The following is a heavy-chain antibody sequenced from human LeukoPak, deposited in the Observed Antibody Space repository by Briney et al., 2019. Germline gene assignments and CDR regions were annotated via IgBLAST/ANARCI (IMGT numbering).Heavy chain of an antibody. Sequence: VASVKVSCKASGGTFNSYTITWVRQAPGQGLGWMGGISPISGTTNYAQKFQGRVTITTDESTSTAYMELSSLRSEDTAAYYCATPPTGTTTTGEYYFDYWGQGTLSPSPQ. D-gene: IGHD1-1*01. CDR2: ISPISGTT. V-gene: IGHV1-69*05. J-gene: IGHJ4*02. CDR3: ATPPTGTTTTGEYYFDY. CDR1: GGTFNSYT.